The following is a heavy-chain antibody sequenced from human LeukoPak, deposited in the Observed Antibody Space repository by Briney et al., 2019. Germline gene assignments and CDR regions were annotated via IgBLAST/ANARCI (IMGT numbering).Heavy chain of an antibody. Sequence: ASVKVSCKPSGDTFTSYFMLWVRQAPGQGLEWMGIINPSGGGTIYAQKFQGRVTMTRDTSTTTVYMELSSLRSEDTAVYYCARSITIFGVLQFDPWGQGTLVTVSS. CDR2: INPSGGGT. D-gene: IGHD3-3*01. J-gene: IGHJ5*02. CDR1: GDTFTSYF. CDR3: ARSITIFGVLQFDP. V-gene: IGHV1-46*01.